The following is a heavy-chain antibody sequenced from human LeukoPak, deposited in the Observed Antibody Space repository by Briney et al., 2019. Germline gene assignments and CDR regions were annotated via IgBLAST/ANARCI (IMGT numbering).Heavy chain of an antibody. CDR2: IIPIFGLP. J-gene: IGHJ3*02. CDR1: GGTFSRYS. CDR3: ARDGAYYLGDYDDTSSYLGYKGFDI. V-gene: IGHV1-69*13. Sequence: EASVKVSCKVSGGTFSRYSISWLRQAPGQGLEWVGGIIPIFGLPDYPQKFLDRVTITADDSTSTAYMVLSSLKSEDTAMYYCARDGAYYLGDYDDTSSYLGYKGFDIWGQGTMVTVSS. D-gene: IGHD3-22*01.